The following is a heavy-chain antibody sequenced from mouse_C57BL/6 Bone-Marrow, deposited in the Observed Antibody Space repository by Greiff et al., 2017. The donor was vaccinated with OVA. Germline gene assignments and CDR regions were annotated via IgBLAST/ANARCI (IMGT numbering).Heavy chain of an antibody. J-gene: IGHJ4*01. CDR2: ISNLAYSI. V-gene: IGHV5-15*04. D-gene: IGHD1-1*01. CDR3: ARRDYGSPYAMDY. CDR1: GFTFSDYG. Sequence: DVQLVESGGGLVQPGGSLKLSCAASGFTFSDYGMAWVRQAPRKGPEWVAFISNLAYSIYYADTVTGRFTISRENAKNTLYLEMSSLRSEDTAMYYCARRDYGSPYAMDYWGQGTSVTVSS.